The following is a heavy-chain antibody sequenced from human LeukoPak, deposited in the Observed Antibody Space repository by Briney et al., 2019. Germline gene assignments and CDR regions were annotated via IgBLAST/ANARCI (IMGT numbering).Heavy chain of an antibody. D-gene: IGHD5-18*01. CDR3: AKDRHVWGYSYGETFDY. J-gene: IGHJ4*02. V-gene: IGHV3-30*02. Sequence: GGSLRLSCAASGFTFSSYGMHWVRQAPDKGLEWVAFTRYDGRDKYYVDSVKGRFTISRDNSKNTLYLQMNSLRAEDTAVYYGAKDRHVWGYSYGETFDYWGQGTLVTVSS. CDR2: TRYDGRDK. CDR1: GFTFSSYG.